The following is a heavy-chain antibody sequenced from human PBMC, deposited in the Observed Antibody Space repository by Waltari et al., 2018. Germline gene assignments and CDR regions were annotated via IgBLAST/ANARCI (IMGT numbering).Heavy chain of an antibody. CDR2: ISYDGSNK. J-gene: IGHJ4*02. CDR1: GFTFSSYA. D-gene: IGHD3-22*01. CDR3: ARGYYDSSGPSGY. Sequence: QVQLVESGGGVVQPGRSLSLSCAAHGFTFSSYAMQGVRQAPGKGLEWVAVISYDGSNKYYADSVKGRFTISRDNSKNTLYLQMNSLRAEDTAVYYCARGYYDSSGPSGYWGQGTLVTVSS. V-gene: IGHV3-30-3*01.